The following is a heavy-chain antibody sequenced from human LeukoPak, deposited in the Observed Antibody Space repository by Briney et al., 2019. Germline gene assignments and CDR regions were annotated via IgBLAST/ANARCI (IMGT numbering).Heavy chain of an antibody. CDR2: ISYDGSNK. CDR3: ARRGSSAVLGEHFDY. V-gene: IGHV3-30-3*01. Sequence: GGSLRLSCAASGFTFSSYAMHWVRQAPGKGLEWVAVISYDGSNKYYADSVKGRFTIPRDNSKNTLYLQMNSLRAEDTAVYYCARRGSSAVLGEHFDYWGQGTLVTVSS. D-gene: IGHD6-6*01. CDR1: GFTFSSYA. J-gene: IGHJ4*02.